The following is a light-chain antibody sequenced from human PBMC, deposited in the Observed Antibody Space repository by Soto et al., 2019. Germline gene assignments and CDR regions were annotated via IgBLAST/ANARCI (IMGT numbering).Light chain of an antibody. J-gene: IGKJ1*01. CDR3: QQSYSIPRT. Sequence: DIQMTQSPSPLSASAGDRVTITCRTSQNINNYLKWYHKKKGKDPKVLISTTSSLQSGVPSRFTGSGSGTDFILTIISLQTEDFATYYCQQSYSIPRTFGQGTKLDIK. V-gene: IGKV1-39*01. CDR2: TTS. CDR1: QNINNY.